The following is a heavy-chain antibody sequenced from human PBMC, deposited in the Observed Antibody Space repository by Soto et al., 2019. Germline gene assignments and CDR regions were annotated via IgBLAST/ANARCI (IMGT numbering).Heavy chain of an antibody. J-gene: IGHJ4*02. CDR1: GYTFTSYG. D-gene: IGHD3-9*01. CDR3: ARGGSPYDILTGYYMSSAYFDY. Sequence: QVQLVQSGAEVKKPGASVKVSCKASGYTFTSYGISWVRQAPGQGLEWMGWISAYNGNTNYAQKLQGRVTMTTDTSTSTAYMELRSLSSDDTAVYYCARGGSPYDILTGYYMSSAYFDYWGQGTLVTVSS. CDR2: ISAYNGNT. V-gene: IGHV1-18*01.